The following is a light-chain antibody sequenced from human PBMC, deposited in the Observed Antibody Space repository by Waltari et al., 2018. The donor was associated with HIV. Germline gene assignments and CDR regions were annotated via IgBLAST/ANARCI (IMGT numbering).Light chain of an antibody. CDR1: QSLLHSSTNRNY. V-gene: IGKV4-1*01. Sequence: DIVMTQSPESLAVSLVERATINCQSSQSLLHSSTNRNYLAWYQQKTGQPPIILIYWASNRESGVPERFSGSGSVTDFTLTINNLQAEDVAFYYCQQYYGTDLSFGAGTKVEI. CDR3: QQYYGTDLS. J-gene: IGKJ4*01. CDR2: WAS.